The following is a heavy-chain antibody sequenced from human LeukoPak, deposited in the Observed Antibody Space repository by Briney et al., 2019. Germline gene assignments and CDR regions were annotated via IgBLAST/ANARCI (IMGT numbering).Heavy chain of an antibody. D-gene: IGHD2-15*01. J-gene: IGHJ6*03. Sequence: SETLSLTCTVSGGAITSHYWTWIRQSPVKGLEWIGDISNSGSTSYNPSLKSRVTISIDTSKNQFSLKLGSVTAADTAVYYCGRDALVGYFSYYYMDVWGKGTTVTVSS. CDR3: GRDALVGYFSYYYMDV. V-gene: IGHV4-59*11. CDR2: ISNSGST. CDR1: GGAITSHY.